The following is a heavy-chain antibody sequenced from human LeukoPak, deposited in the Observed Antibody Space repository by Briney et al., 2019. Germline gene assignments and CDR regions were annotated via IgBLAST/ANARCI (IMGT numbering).Heavy chain of an antibody. CDR3: AIENYYGSGSYAFDI. V-gene: IGHV3-20*04. D-gene: IGHD3-10*01. Sequence: GGSLRLSCAASGFSFDAYGMSWVRQAPGKGLEWVSGIKWDGGSTGFADSVKGRFTISRDNAKNSPYLQMNSLRAEDTAVYYCAIENYYGSGSYAFDIWGQGTMVTVSS. CDR2: IKWDGGST. J-gene: IGHJ3*02. CDR1: GFSFDAYG.